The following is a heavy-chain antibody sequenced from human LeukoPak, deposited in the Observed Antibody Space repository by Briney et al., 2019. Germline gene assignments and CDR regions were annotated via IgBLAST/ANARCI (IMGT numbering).Heavy chain of an antibody. CDR1: GFTFSSYA. J-gene: IGHJ4*02. Sequence: PGGSLRLSCAASGFTFSSYAMSWVLQAPGKGLLWVSAISDSGGSTYYADSVKGRFTISRDNSKNTLYLQMNSLRAEDTAVYYCAKATLVRGVITFDYWGQGTLVTVSS. V-gene: IGHV3-23*01. D-gene: IGHD3-10*01. CDR3: AKATLVRGVITFDY. CDR2: ISDSGGST.